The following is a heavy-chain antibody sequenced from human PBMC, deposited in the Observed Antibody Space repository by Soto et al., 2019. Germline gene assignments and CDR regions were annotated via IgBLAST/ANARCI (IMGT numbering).Heavy chain of an antibody. CDR1: GYSFTSYW. CDR3: ARSIQYSIDY. D-gene: IGHD2-15*01. CDR2: IYPADSYT. J-gene: IGHJ4*02. V-gene: IGHV5-51*01. Sequence: GASLKISCKGSGYSFTSYWIHWVRQMPGKELEWMGSIYPADSYTRYSPSFQGQVTISADKSISTAYLQWSSLKASDTAMYYCARSIQYSIDYWGQGTLVTVSS.